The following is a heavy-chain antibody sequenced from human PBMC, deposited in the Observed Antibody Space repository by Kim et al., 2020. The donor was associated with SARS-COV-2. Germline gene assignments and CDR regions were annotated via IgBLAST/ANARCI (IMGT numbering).Heavy chain of an antibody. CDR3: ASLYYYDSSGPYYYYMDV. Sequence: SETLSLTCAVYGGSFSGYYWSWIRQPPGKGLEWIGEINHSGSTNYNPSLKSRVTISVDTSKNQFSLKLSSVTAADTAVYYCASLYYYDSSGPYYYYMDVWGKGTTVTVSS. J-gene: IGHJ6*03. CDR1: GGSFSGYY. V-gene: IGHV4-34*01. D-gene: IGHD3-22*01. CDR2: INHSGST.